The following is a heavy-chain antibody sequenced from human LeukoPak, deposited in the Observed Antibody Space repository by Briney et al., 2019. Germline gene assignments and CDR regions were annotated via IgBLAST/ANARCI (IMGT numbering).Heavy chain of an antibody. CDR3: ARVNDGWAFDY. V-gene: IGHV4-30-2*01. CDR1: GGSISGSSYY. D-gene: IGHD1-1*01. Sequence: SETLSLTCTVSGGSISGSSYYWGWIRQPPGKGLEWIGYIYHSGSTYYNPSLKSRVTISVDRSKNQFSLKLSSVTAADTAVYYCARVNDGWAFDYWGQGTLVTVSS. J-gene: IGHJ4*02. CDR2: IYHSGST.